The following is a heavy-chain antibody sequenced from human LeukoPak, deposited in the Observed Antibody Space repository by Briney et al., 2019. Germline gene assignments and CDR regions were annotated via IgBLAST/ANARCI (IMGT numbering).Heavy chain of an antibody. J-gene: IGHJ4*02. V-gene: IGHV4-61*01. Sequence: SETLSLTCTVSGGSISSSSYYWGWIRQPPGKGLEWIGYIYYSGSTNYNPSLKSRVTISVDTSKNQFSLKLSSVTAADTAVYYCAREWGPYRYYFDYWGQGTLVTVSS. CDR3: AREWGPYRYYFDY. CDR2: IYYSGST. CDR1: GGSISSSSYY. D-gene: IGHD7-27*01.